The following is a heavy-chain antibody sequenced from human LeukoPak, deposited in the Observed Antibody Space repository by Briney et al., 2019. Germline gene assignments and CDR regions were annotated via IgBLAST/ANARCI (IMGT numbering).Heavy chain of an antibody. CDR3: ARGPPRITIFGVVGAFDI. CDR1: GGSISSSSYY. V-gene: IGHV4-39*07. Sequence: SETLSLTRTVSGGSISSSSYYWGWIRQPPGKGLEWIGSIYYSGSTYYNPSLKSRVTISVDTSKNQFSLKLSSVTAADTAVYYCARGPPRITIFGVVGAFDIWGQGTMVTVSS. CDR2: IYYSGST. J-gene: IGHJ3*02. D-gene: IGHD3-3*01.